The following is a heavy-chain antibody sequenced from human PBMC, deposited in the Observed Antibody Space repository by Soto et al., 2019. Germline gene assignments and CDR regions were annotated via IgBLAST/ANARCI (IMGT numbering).Heavy chain of an antibody. J-gene: IGHJ3*02. CDR2: IYHSGST. CDR3: ARVYYYDSSGYYYAAFDI. D-gene: IGHD3-22*01. V-gene: IGHV4-4*02. CDR1: GGSISSSNW. Sequence: QVQLQESGPGLVKPSGTLSLTCAVSGGSISSSNWWSWVRQPPGKGLEWIGEIYHSGSTNYNPSLKSRVTISLDKSKNQFSLKLSSVTAADTAVYYCARVYYYDSSGYYYAAFDIWGQGTMVTVSS.